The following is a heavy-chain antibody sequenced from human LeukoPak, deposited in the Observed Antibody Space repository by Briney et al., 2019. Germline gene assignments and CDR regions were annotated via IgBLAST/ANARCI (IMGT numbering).Heavy chain of an antibody. V-gene: IGHV3-23*01. CDR1: GFTFSSYA. CDR3: AKFQGMIVVKILIHFDY. J-gene: IGHJ4*02. Sequence: GGSLRLSCAASGFTFSSYAMSWVRQAPGKGLEWVSAISGSGGSTYYADSVKGRFTISRDNSKNTLYLQMNSLRVEDTAVYYCAKFQGMIVVKILIHFDYWGQGTLVTVSS. D-gene: IGHD3-22*01. CDR2: ISGSGGST.